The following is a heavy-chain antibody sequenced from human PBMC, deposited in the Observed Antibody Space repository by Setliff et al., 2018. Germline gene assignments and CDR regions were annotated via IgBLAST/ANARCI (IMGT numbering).Heavy chain of an antibody. D-gene: IGHD4-17*01. CDR2: ISPYNSNT. Sequence: ASVKVTCKASGYTFATYGISWVRQAPGQGLEWMRWISPYNSNTNYAQNFQGRVTMTTDTSTSTAYMELRSLRSDDTAMYYCARDLSTTVMTRSWYYFDYWGQGTLVTVSS. J-gene: IGHJ4*02. V-gene: IGHV1-18*01. CDR3: ARDLSTTVMTRSWYYFDY. CDR1: GYTFATYG.